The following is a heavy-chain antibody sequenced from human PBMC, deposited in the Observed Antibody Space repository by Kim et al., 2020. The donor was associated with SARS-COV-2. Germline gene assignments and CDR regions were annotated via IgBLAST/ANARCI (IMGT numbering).Heavy chain of an antibody. Sequence: GRVTTTRDTSASTAYMELSSLRSEDTAVYYCARAVGGGCGGDCFRAFDVWGQGTMVTVSS. CDR3: ARAVGGGCGGDCFRAFDV. V-gene: IGHV1-3*01. J-gene: IGHJ3*01. D-gene: IGHD2-21*02.